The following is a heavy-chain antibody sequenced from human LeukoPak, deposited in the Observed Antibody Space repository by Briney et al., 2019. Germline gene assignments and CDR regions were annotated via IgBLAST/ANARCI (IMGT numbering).Heavy chain of an antibody. CDR1: GGTFSSYA. CDR2: INPNSGGT. V-gene: IGHV1-2*02. D-gene: IGHD6-13*01. J-gene: IGHJ4*02. CDR3: ARAQGESSSWYVARGGFDY. Sequence: ASVKVSRKASGGTFSSYAISWVRQAPGQGLEWMGWINPNSGGTNYAQKFQGRVTMTRDTSISTAYMELSRLRSDDTAVYYCARAQGESSSWYVARGGFDYWGQGTLVTVSS.